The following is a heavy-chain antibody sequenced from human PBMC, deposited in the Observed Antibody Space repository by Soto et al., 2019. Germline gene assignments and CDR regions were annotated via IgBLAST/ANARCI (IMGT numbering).Heavy chain of an antibody. V-gene: IGHV3-53*01. CDR3: ARNSIAVAGTDY. D-gene: IGHD6-19*01. CDR2: IYSGGST. Sequence: PGGSLRLSCAASGFTVSSNYMSWVRQAPGKGLEWVSVIYSGGSTYYADSVKGRFTISRDISKNTLYFQMNSFRAEDTAVYYCARNSIAVAGTDYWGQGTLVTV. CDR1: GFTVSSNY. J-gene: IGHJ4*02.